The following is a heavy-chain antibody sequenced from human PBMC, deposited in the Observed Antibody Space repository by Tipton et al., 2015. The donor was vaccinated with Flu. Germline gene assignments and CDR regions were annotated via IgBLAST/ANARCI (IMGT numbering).Heavy chain of an antibody. J-gene: IGHJ4*02. D-gene: IGHD3-16*01. V-gene: IGHV3-23*01. CDR3: AKGRESPDIMRSFDI. CDR2: IGFHGLTT. CDR1: GFTFSDYA. Sequence: GSLRLSCAASGFTFSDYAMNWVRQAPGEGLEWVSTIGFHGLTTHYADSVRGRFTISRDNSKNTVHLQMSGLRADDTAVYYCAKGRESPDIMRSFDIWGRGTLVTVSS.